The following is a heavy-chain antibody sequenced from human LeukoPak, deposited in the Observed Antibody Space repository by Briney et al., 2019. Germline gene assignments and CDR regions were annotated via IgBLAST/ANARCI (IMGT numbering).Heavy chain of an antibody. CDR1: GFTFDDYA. CDR3: AQQGCSSTSCYSESDYLDY. V-gene: IGHV3-9*01. Sequence: GGSLRLSCAVSGFTFDDYAMQWVRHAPGKGLEWVSGNSWNSGSIGYTESENGRFTISRDHAKNSLYLQMNSLRAEDTALYYCAQQGCSSTSCYSESDYLDYWGQGNLVTVSS. D-gene: IGHD2-2*01. J-gene: IGHJ4*02. CDR2: NSWNSGSI.